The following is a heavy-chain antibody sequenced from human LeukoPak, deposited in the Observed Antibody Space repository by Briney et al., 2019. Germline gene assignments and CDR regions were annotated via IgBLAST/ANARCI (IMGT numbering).Heavy chain of an antibody. Sequence: ASVKVSCKASGGTFSSYAISWVRQAAGRGLEWMGRIIPILGIANYAQKFQGRVTITADKSTSTTYMELSSLRSEDTAVYYCARARITVTVSYWYFDLWGRGTLVTASS. CDR3: ARARITVTVSYWYFDL. CDR1: GGTFSSYA. D-gene: IGHD4-17*01. V-gene: IGHV1-69*04. CDR2: IIPILGIA. J-gene: IGHJ2*01.